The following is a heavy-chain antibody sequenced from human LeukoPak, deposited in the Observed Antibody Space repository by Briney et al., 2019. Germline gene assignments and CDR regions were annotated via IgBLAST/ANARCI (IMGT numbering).Heavy chain of an antibody. V-gene: IGHV4-59*01. J-gene: IGHJ4*02. CDR2: IYYSGST. D-gene: IGHD3-10*01. CDR3: ARGLSRFGETDY. Sequence: SETLSLTCTVSGGSISSYYWSWIRQPPGKGLEWIGYIYYSGSTNYNPSLKSRVTISVDTSKNQFSLKLSSVTAADTDVYYCARGLSRFGETDYWGQGTLVTVSS. CDR1: GGSISSYY.